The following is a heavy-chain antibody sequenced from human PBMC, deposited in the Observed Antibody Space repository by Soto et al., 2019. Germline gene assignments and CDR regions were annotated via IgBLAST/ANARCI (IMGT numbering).Heavy chain of an antibody. CDR1: GDTFAFYS. D-gene: IGHD3-10*01. J-gene: IGHJ4*02. CDR2: INPILSMS. Sequence: QVQLVQSGAEVKRPGSSVKVSCKASGDTFAFYSINWVRQVPGLGLEWMGRINPILSMSNYAQRFQGRVTMTADKSTSTVYMVLNSLRSEDTAMYYCATSYGSGYRAFDYWGQGALVTVSS. CDR3: ATSYGSGYRAFDY. V-gene: IGHV1-69*02.